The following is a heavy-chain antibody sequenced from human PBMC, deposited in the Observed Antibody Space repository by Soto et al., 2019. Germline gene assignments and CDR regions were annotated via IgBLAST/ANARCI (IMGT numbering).Heavy chain of an antibody. V-gene: IGHV4-31*03. Sequence: QVQLQESGPGLVKPSQTLSLTCTVSAGSISSGGYYWSWIRQHPGKGLEWIGYIYYSGSTYYNPSRKSRVTISVDTSKNQFSLKLSSVTAADTAVYYCARDRGPDNWFDPWGQGTLVTVSS. CDR3: ARDRGPDNWFDP. J-gene: IGHJ5*02. D-gene: IGHD3-10*01. CDR2: IYYSGST. CDR1: AGSISSGGYY.